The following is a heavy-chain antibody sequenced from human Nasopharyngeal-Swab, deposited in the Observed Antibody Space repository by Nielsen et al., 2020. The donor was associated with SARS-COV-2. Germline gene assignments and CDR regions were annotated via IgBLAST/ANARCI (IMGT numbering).Heavy chain of an antibody. CDR2: ISWHSGSI. D-gene: IGHD4-17*01. Sequence: GGSLRLSCAASGFTFDDYAMHWVRQAPGKGLEWVSGISWHSGSIGYADSVKGRFTISRDNAKNSLYLQMNSLRAEDTALYYCAKAYGDYPPVYYYYYGMDVWGQGTTVTVSS. CDR3: AKAYGDYPPVYYYYYGMDV. V-gene: IGHV3-9*01. J-gene: IGHJ6*02. CDR1: GFTFDDYA.